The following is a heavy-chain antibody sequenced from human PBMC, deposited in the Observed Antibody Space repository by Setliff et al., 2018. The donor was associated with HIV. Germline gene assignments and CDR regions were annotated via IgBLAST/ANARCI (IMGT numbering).Heavy chain of an antibody. CDR1: GGSISSSSYY. Sequence: SETLSLTCNVSGGSISSSSYYWGWIRQPPGKGLEWIGSIYYSGSTYYNPSLKSRVTISVDTSKNQFSLKLSSVTAADTAVYYCARLGWLPPYDFDYWGQGTLVTVSS. CDR3: ARLGWLPPYDFDY. V-gene: IGHV4-39*01. J-gene: IGHJ4*02. D-gene: IGHD3-9*01. CDR2: IYYSGST.